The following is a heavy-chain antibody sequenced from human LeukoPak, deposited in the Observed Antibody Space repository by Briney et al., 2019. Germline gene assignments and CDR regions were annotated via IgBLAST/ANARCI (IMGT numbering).Heavy chain of an antibody. D-gene: IGHD5-12*01. Sequence: SETLSLTCSVSGGSISSYYWSWPRQPAGKGLEWIGRIHTSASTEYNPSLKSRVTMSVDTSKNQFSLKLTSVPAADTAVYFCARDDNSGYSDDAFDIWGQGTLVTVSS. CDR1: GGSISSYY. J-gene: IGHJ3*02. V-gene: IGHV4-4*07. CDR2: IHTSAST. CDR3: ARDDNSGYSDDAFDI.